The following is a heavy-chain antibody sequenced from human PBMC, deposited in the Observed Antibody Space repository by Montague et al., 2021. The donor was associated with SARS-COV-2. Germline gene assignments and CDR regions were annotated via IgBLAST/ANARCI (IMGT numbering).Heavy chain of an antibody. Sequence: CAISGDSVFTNNTTWNWVRQSPSGDLEWLGRTYFRSKWYNDYAVSAKSRITINPDTSKNQFSLQLKSVTPKDTAIYFCGRIFAPAGTFDYWGQGTLVTVSS. D-gene: IGHD6-13*01. V-gene: IGHV6-1*01. CDR3: GRIFAPAGTFDY. CDR2: TYFRSKWYN. J-gene: IGHJ4*02. CDR1: GDSVFTNNTT.